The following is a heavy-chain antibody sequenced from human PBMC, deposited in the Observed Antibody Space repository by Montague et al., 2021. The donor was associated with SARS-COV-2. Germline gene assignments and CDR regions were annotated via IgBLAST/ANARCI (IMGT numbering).Heavy chain of an antibody. V-gene: IGHV1-18*01. Sequence: SVKVSCKASGYIFSSYSISWVRQAPGQGLEWMGRISTYDYKTNYAQMVQGRVTVTTDTSTSTVYMELRSLRSDDTAVYYCARDWYCRGGRCHNTFDIWGQGTLITVSS. CDR2: ISTYDYKT. D-gene: IGHD2-15*01. CDR1: GYIFSSYS. CDR3: ARDWYCRGGRCHNTFDI. J-gene: IGHJ3*02.